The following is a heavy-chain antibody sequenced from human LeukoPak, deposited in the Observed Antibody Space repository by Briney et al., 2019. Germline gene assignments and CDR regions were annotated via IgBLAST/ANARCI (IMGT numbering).Heavy chain of an antibody. CDR2: ISAYNGKT. Sequence: ASVNVSCKASGYTFTSYGISWVRQAPGQGLEWMGWISAYNGKTNYVEKFQGRVIMTTDSSPTTAYMELRSMKADDTAVYYCSRGAGATLDLWGKETMVTVSS. V-gene: IGHV1-18*01. CDR1: GYTFTSYG. CDR3: SRGAGATLDL. D-gene: IGHD1-26*01. J-gene: IGHJ3*01.